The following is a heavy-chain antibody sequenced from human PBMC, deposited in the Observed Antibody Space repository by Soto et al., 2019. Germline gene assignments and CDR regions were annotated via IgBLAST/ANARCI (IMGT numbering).Heavy chain of an antibody. D-gene: IGHD1-1*01. J-gene: IGHJ4*02. CDR3: AREGRDSYNLGY. CDR2: IHESGST. Sequence: QVQLQESDPGLVKPSGTLSLTCVVSSGSISSSKWWSWVRQPPGKGLEWIGEIHESGSTNYNPSLKSRVTISLDKSKNQCSLNLNSVTAADTAVYYCAREGRDSYNLGYWGQGTLVTVSS. V-gene: IGHV4-4*02. CDR1: SGSISSSKW.